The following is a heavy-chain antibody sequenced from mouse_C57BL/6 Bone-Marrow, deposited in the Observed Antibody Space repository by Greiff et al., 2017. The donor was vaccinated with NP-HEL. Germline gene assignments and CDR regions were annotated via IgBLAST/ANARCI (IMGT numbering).Heavy chain of an antibody. CDR2: IDPSDSYT. V-gene: IGHV1-50*01. D-gene: IGHD1-1*02. CDR1: GYTFTSYW. CDR3: ARRIWSWYFDV. Sequence: VQLQQPGAELVKPGASVKLSCKASGYTFTSYWMQWVKQRPGQGLEWVGEIDPSDSYTNYNQKFKGKATLTVDTSSSTAYMQLSSLTSEDSAVYYCARRIWSWYFDVWGTGTTVTVSS. J-gene: IGHJ1*03.